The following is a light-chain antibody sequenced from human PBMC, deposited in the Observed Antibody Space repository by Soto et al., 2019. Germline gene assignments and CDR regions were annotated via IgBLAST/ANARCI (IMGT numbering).Light chain of an antibody. Sequence: EIVLTQSPGTLSLSPGDRATLSCRVNQNINSPFLAWYQHKPGQAPRLLVFGTSSRATGIPDRFSGSRSGRDYTLTIQRLEPEDFSLYYCQQYGSSSRRTFGQGTKVEMK. CDR3: QQYGSSSRRT. J-gene: IGKJ1*01. CDR1: QNINSPF. V-gene: IGKV3-20*01. CDR2: GTS.